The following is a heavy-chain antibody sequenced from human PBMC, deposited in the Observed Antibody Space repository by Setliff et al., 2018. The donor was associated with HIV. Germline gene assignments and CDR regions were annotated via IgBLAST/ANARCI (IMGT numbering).Heavy chain of an antibody. Sequence: ASVKVSCKASGYIFISYGISWVRQAPGQGLEWMGWISAYNGNTKYAPKLQGRVTMTTDTSTSTAYMELRSLRSDDTAVYYCARDRLNVYSSGWGVGYWGQGTLVTVSS. CDR1: GYIFISYG. D-gene: IGHD6-25*01. CDR2: ISAYNGNT. J-gene: IGHJ4*02. V-gene: IGHV1-18*01. CDR3: ARDRLNVYSSGWGVGY.